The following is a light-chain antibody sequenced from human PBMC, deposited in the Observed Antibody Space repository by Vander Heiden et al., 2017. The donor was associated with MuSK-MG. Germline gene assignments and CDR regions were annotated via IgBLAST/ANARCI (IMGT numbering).Light chain of an antibody. CDR2: GAS. CDR3: HQHGSSPPWT. Sequence: EIVLTQSPGTLSLSPGERATLSCRASQSVSSSYLAWYQQKPGQAPRLLISGASSRATGIPDRFSGSGYGTDFTLTISRREPEDFAVYYCHQHGSSPPWTFGQGTKVDIK. CDR1: QSVSSSY. V-gene: IGKV3-20*01. J-gene: IGKJ1*01.